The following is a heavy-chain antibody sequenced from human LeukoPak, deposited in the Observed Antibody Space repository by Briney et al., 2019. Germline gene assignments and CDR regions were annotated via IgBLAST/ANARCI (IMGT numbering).Heavy chain of an antibody. D-gene: IGHD3-22*01. Sequence: ASVKVSCKASGGTFSSYAISWVRQAPGQGLEWMGGIIPIFGTANYAQKFQGRVTMTRNTSISTAYMELSSLRSEDTAVYYCARMGKYYYDSSGYYTPLDYWGQGTLVTVSS. J-gene: IGHJ4*02. CDR2: IIPIFGTA. V-gene: IGHV1-69*05. CDR3: ARMGKYYYDSSGYYTPLDY. CDR1: GGTFSSYA.